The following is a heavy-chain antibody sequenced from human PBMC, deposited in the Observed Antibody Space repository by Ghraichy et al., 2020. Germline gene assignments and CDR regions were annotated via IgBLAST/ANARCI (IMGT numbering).Heavy chain of an antibody. V-gene: IGHV3-23*01. Sequence: GGSLRLSCAASGFTFSSYAMSWVRQAPGKGLEWVSAISDSGGDTYYADSVKGRFTISRDNSKNTLYLQMNSLRAEDTALYYCAKDRGGVTIFGGAYWGQGTLVTVSS. CDR3: AKDRGGVTIFGGAY. D-gene: IGHD3-10*01. CDR2: ISDSGGDT. J-gene: IGHJ4*02. CDR1: GFTFSSYA.